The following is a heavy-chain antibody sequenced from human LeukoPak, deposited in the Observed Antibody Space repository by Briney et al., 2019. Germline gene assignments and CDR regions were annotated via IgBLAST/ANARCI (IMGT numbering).Heavy chain of an antibody. CDR3: ARDNYCSGGSCYSYFDY. V-gene: IGHV3-30-3*01. D-gene: IGHD2-15*01. J-gene: IGHJ4*02. Sequence: GGSLRLSCAASGFTFSSYAMHWVRQAPGKGLEWVALISYDGSNKYYADSVKGRFTISRDNSKNMLYLQMNSLRAEDTALYYCARDNYCSGGSCYSYFDYWGQGTLVTVSS. CDR2: ISYDGSNK. CDR1: GFTFSSYA.